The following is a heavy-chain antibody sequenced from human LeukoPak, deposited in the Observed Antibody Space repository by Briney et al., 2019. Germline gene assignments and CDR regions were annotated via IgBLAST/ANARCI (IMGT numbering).Heavy chain of an antibody. V-gene: IGHV4-59*12. Sequence: SETLSLTCTVAGGSITTNCWGWIRPPPGRDLEWIGCVFYSARTHYRSSRMSRVTISVDTSKNQSSLNLRSVTAADTAVYYCVKPGPQDAYNGYYSYFDLWGRGTLVTVSS. J-gene: IGHJ2*01. CDR1: GGSITTNC. CDR3: VKPGPQDAYNGYYSYFDL. D-gene: IGHD5-24*01. CDR2: VFYSART.